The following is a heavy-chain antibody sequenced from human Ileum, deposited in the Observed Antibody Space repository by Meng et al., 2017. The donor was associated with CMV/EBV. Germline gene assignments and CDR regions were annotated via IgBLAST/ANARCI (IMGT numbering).Heavy chain of an antibody. CDR1: TFRSYA. J-gene: IGHJ4*02. Sequence: TFRSYAISWVRQAPGQGLEWMGGIIPIFGTANYAQKFQGRVTITTDESTSTAYMELSSLRSEDTAVYYCARGARGLRTKIQLWFYFDYWGQGTLVTVSS. D-gene: IGHD5-18*01. V-gene: IGHV1-69*05. CDR3: ARGARGLRTKIQLWFYFDY. CDR2: IIPIFGTA.